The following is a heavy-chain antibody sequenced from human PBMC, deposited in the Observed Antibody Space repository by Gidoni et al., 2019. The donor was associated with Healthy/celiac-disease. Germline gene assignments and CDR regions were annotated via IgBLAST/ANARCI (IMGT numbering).Heavy chain of an antibody. Sequence: QVQLQQWGAGLLKPSETLSLTCAVYGGSLSGYYWCWIRQPPGKGLEWIGEINHSGSTNYNPSLKRRVTIAVDTSKSQFSLNLSSVTAADTAVYYCARGEDGDYDYWGQGTLVTVSS. D-gene: IGHD4-17*01. CDR2: INHSGST. CDR3: ARGEDGDYDY. CDR1: GGSLSGYY. V-gene: IGHV4-34*01. J-gene: IGHJ4*02.